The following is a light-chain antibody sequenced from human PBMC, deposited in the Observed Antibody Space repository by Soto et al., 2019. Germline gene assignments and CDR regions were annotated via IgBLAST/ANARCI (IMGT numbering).Light chain of an antibody. V-gene: IGLV2-11*01. J-gene: IGLJ1*01. CDR1: SSDVGGYNY. Sequence: QSALTQPRSVSGSPGQSVTISCTGTSSDVGGYNYVSWYQQHPGKAPKLMIYDVSKRPSGVTDRFSGSKSGNTASLTISGLQAEDESDYYCCSYAVCYTFDVFGPGTKVTVL. CDR3: CSYAVCYTFDV. CDR2: DVS.